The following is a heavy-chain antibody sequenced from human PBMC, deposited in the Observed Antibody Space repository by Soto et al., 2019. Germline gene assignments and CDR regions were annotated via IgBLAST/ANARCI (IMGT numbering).Heavy chain of an antibody. CDR2: INPNSGGT. D-gene: IGHD3-22*01. CDR1: GYTFTGYY. CDR3: AALYYHDSSGYSDAFDI. Sequence: SVKVSCKASGYTFTGYYMHWVRQAPVQGLEWMGWINPNSGGTNYAQKFQERVTITRDMSTSTAYMELSSLRSEDTAVYYCAALYYHDSSGYSDAFDIWGQGTMVTVSS. V-gene: IGHV1-2*02. J-gene: IGHJ3*02.